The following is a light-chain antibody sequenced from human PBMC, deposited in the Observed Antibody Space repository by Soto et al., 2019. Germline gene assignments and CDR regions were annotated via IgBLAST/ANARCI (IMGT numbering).Light chain of an antibody. CDR2: EGS. CDR3: CSYAGSSTPYV. Sequence: QSALTQPASVSGSPGQSITISCTGTRSDVGSYNLVSWYQQYPGKAPKLIISEGSKRPSGVSNRFSGSRSGNTAYLTISGLQAEDEADYYCCSYAGSSTPYVFGTGTKLTVL. V-gene: IGLV2-23*01. J-gene: IGLJ1*01. CDR1: RSDVGSYNL.